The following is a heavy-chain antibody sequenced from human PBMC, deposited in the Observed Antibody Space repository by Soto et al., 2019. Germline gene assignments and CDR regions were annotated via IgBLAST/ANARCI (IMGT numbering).Heavy chain of an antibody. V-gene: IGHV1-46*01. CDR3: ARELGYSSGWTGKYYYYGMDV. J-gene: IGHJ6*02. D-gene: IGHD6-19*01. CDR1: GYTFTSHY. Sequence: GASVKVSCKASGYTFTSHYMHWVRQAPGQGLEWMGIINPSGGSTSYAQKFQGRVTMTRDTSTSTVYMELSSLRSEDTAVYYCARELGYSSGWTGKYYYYGMDVWGQGTTVTVSS. CDR2: INPSGGST.